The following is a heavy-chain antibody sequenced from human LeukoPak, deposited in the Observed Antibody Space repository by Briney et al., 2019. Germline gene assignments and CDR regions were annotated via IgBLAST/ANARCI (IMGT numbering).Heavy chain of an antibody. CDR1: GFTFDDYA. CDR3: AKGGRGDY. J-gene: IGHJ4*02. D-gene: IGHD5-12*01. CDR2: ISWNSGSI. Sequence: PGGSLRLSCAASGFTFDDYAMHWVRQAPGKGLEWASGISWNSGSIGYADSVKGRFTISRDNAKNSLYLQMNSLRAEDTALYYCAKGGRGDYWGQGTLVTVSS. V-gene: IGHV3-9*01.